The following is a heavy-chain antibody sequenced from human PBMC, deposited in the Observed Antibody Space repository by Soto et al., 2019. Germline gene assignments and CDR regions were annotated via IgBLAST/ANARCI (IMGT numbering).Heavy chain of an antibody. CDR2: IKQDGSEK. D-gene: IGHD3-10*01. J-gene: IGHJ4*02. V-gene: IGHV3-7*04. CDR3: ARGLQWFGEV. Sequence: EVQLVESGGGLVQPGGSLRLSCAASGFTFSRFWMNWVRQAPGKGLEWVANIKQDGSEKYYVDSVKGRFTISRDNAKKALDLHMNSLRAEDTAVYYCARGLQWFGEVWGQGALVTVSS. CDR1: GFTFSRFW.